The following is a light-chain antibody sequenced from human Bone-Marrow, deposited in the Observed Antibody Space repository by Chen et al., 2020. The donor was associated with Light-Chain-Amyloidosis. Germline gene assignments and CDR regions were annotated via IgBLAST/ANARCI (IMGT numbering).Light chain of an antibody. Sequence: SYELTQPPSVSVSPGQTARITCSGDDLPTKYAYWYQQKPGQAPVLVIHRDTERPSGISERFAGCRSGTTATLNISGVQAEDEADYLCQSAEGSVTYEVLSGGGTILTVL. CDR2: RDT. CDR3: QSAEGSVTYEVL. J-gene: IGLJ2*01. CDR1: DLPTKY. V-gene: IGLV3-25*03.